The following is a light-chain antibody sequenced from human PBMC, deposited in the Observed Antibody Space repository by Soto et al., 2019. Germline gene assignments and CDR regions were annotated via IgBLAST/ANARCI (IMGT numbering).Light chain of an antibody. V-gene: IGLV2-14*01. CDR3: ASYTSSRLWV. J-gene: IGLJ3*02. CDR1: SGDVGGYNF. CDR2: EVS. Sequence: QSALTQPASVSGSPGQSITISCTGTSGDVGGYNFVSWFQQHPDKAPKLIIYEVSYRPSGVSNRFSGSKSGNTASLTISGLQAEDGADYYCASYTSSRLWVFGGGTKLTVL.